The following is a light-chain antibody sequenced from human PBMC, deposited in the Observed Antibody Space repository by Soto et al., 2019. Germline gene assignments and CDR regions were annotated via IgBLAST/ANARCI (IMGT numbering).Light chain of an antibody. CDR1: QSISNS. CDR3: QQYNNWPPRT. J-gene: IGKJ2*01. CDR2: GAS. V-gene: IGKV3-15*01. Sequence: EIVMTQSPASLSVSPGETATLSCRANQSISNSLAWYQQKPGPAPSLLIYGASTRATGIPARFSGSGSGTEFTLTISSLQSEDSALYYCQQYNNWPPRTFGQGTKLEIK.